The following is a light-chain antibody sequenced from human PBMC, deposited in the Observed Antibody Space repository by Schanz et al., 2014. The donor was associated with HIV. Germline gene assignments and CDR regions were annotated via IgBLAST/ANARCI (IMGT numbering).Light chain of an antibody. J-gene: IGLJ2*01. V-gene: IGLV2-14*03. CDR1: SSDVGGYNY. Sequence: QSALTQPASVSGSPGQSITISCTGTSSDVGGYNYVSWYQQHPGKAPKLMIYDVSNRASGVSNRFSGSKSGNTASLTVSGLQADDEADYYCSSFAGNNKLLFGGGTKLTVL. CDR2: DVS. CDR3: SSFAGNNKLL.